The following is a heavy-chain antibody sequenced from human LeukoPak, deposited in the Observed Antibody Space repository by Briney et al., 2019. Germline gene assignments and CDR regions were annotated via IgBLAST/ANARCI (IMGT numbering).Heavy chain of an antibody. CDR3: AKVGSNYVDYFDY. D-gene: IGHD4-11*01. V-gene: IGHV3-23*01. CDR1: GFIFSRYW. CDR2: ISGSGGST. Sequence: GGSLRLSCATSGFIFSRYWMSWVRQAPGKGLEWVSAISGSGGSTYYADSVKGRFTISRDNSKNTLYLQMNSLRAEDTAVYYCAKVGSNYVDYFDYWGQGTLVTVSS. J-gene: IGHJ4*02.